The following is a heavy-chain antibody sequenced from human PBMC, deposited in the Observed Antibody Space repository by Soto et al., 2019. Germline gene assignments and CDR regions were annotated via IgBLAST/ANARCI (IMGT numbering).Heavy chain of an antibody. CDR3: TTASTEVVVPAAMLDYYYYYGMDV. J-gene: IGHJ6*02. Sequence: GGSLRLSCAASGFTFSNAWMNWVRQAPGKGLEWVGRIKSKTDGGTTDYAAPVKGRFTISRDDSKNTLYLQMNSLKTEDTAVYYCTTASTEVVVPAAMLDYYYYYGMDVWGQGTTVTVSS. CDR2: IKSKTDGGTT. D-gene: IGHD2-2*01. CDR1: GFTFSNAW. V-gene: IGHV3-15*07.